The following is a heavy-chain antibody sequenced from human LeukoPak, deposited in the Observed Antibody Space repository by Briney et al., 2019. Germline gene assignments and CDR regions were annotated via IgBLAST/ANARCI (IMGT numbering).Heavy chain of an antibody. D-gene: IGHD3-10*01. CDR1: GASISGSGYY. Sequence: SETLSLTCAVSGASISGSGYYLGWIRQPPGKGLEWIGNIYYTGSTNYNPSLKSRVTISVDTSKNQFSLKLSSVTAADTAVYYCARVEEGYGSGRRENYYYYYMDVWGKGTTVTISS. J-gene: IGHJ6*03. CDR2: IYYTGST. CDR3: ARVEEGYGSGRRENYYYYYMDV. V-gene: IGHV4-39*07.